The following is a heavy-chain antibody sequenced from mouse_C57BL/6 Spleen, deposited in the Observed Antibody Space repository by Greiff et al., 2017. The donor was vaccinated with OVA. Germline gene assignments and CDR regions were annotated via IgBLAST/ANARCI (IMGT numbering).Heavy chain of an antibody. Sequence: EVKLVESGPGMVKPSQSLSLTCTVTGYSITSGYDWHWIRHFPGNKLEWMGYISYSGSTNYNPSLKSRISITHDTSKNHFFLKLNSVTTEDTATYYCARGMVTGEVDYWGQGTTLTVSA. J-gene: IGHJ2*01. CDR2: ISYSGST. CDR1: GYSITSGYD. D-gene: IGHD2-2*01. V-gene: IGHV3-1*01. CDR3: ARGMVTGEVDY.